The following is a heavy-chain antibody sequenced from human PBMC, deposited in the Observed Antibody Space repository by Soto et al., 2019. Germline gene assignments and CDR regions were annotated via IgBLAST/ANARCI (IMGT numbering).Heavy chain of an antibody. V-gene: IGHV3-64*01. CDR3: ARVPTMVPSYMDV. Sequence: GGSLRLSCAASGFTFCSYAMHWVRQAPGKGLEYVSAISSNGGSTYYANSVKGRFTISRDNSKNTLYLQMGSLRAEDMAVYYCARVPTMVPSYMDVWGKGTTVTVSS. J-gene: IGHJ6*03. D-gene: IGHD3-10*01. CDR2: ISSNGGST. CDR1: GFTFCSYA.